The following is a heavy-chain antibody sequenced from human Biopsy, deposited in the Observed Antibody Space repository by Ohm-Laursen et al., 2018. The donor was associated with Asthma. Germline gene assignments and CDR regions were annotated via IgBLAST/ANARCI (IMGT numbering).Heavy chain of an antibody. V-gene: IGHV3-23*01. D-gene: IGHD3-22*01. CDR1: GFTFGDYW. CDR2: ITGSGGFT. Sequence: SLRLSCAASGFTFGDYWMSWVRQAPGKGLEWVSSITGSGGFTYYADSVKGRFTISRDYSKNTLYLQMHSLRAEDTAVYYCARGDSSNWSHYYFDYWGQGTLVTVSS. CDR3: ARGDSSNWSHYYFDY. J-gene: IGHJ4*02.